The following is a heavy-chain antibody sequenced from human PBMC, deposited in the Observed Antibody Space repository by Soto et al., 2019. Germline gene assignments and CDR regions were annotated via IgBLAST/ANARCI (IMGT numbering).Heavy chain of an antibody. J-gene: IGHJ6*03. CDR1: GDSVSSNRAS. V-gene: IGHV6-1*01. CDR2: TYYRSRWYN. CDR3: DGTTSLQWYYMDV. D-gene: IGHD1-7*01. Sequence: SQTLSLTCAISGDSVSSNRASWNWIRQSPARGLEWLGRTYYRSRWYNDYAVSVKSRITVNPDTSKNQFSLHLNSVTPEDTAVYYCDGTTSLQWYYMDVWDKGTTVTVSS.